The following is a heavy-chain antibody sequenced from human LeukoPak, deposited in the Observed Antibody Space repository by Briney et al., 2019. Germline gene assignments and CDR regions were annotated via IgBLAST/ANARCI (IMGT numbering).Heavy chain of an antibody. Sequence: GGSLRLSCAASGFTFTSYSMNWVRQAPGKGLEWVSSISSSSSYIYYADSVKGRFTISRDNAKNSLYLQMNSLRAEDTAVYYCARYLGYGDYGSIDCWGQGTLVTVSS. V-gene: IGHV3-21*01. CDR1: GFTFTSYS. CDR2: ISSSSSYI. J-gene: IGHJ4*02. CDR3: ARYLGYGDYGSIDC. D-gene: IGHD4-17*01.